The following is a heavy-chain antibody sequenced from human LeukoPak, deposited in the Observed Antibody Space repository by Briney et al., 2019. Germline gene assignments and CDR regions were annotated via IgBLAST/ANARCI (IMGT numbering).Heavy chain of an antibody. J-gene: IGHJ6*03. CDR2: IRYDGSIK. CDR1: GFTFSSYG. Sequence: GGSLRLSCAASGFTFSSYGMHWVRQAPGKGLEWVAFIRYDGSIKYYADSVKGRFTISRDNSKNTLYLQMNSLRAEDTAVYYCASSPHPRADYYYYMDVWGKGTTVTISS. V-gene: IGHV3-30*02. CDR3: ASSPHPRADYYYYMDV.